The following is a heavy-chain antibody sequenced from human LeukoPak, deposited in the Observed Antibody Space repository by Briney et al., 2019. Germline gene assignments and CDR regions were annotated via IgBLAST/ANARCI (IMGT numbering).Heavy chain of an antibody. V-gene: IGHV3-74*01. CDR2: INNDGSTT. Sequence: GGSLRLSCAASGFTFSSNWMHWVRQAPGKGLVWVSRINNDGSTTSYADSVKGRFTISRDNAKNTVYLQMNSLRAEDTAVYFCARDRGSTEFDYWGQGTLVTVSS. CDR1: GFTFSSNW. D-gene: IGHD1-26*01. J-gene: IGHJ4*02. CDR3: ARDRGSTEFDY.